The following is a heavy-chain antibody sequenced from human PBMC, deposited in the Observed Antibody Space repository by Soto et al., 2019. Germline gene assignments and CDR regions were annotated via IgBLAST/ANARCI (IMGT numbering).Heavy chain of an antibody. CDR2: ISGSGAST. D-gene: IGHD4-17*01. Sequence: EVQLLESGGGLVQPGGSLRLSCAASGFTFSSYAMNWVRQAPGKGLEWVSGISGSGASTYYADSVKGRFTISRDSSEKTMYLQMNSLRAEDTAVYYCAKDSTVATGFAFYYYNGLDVW. J-gene: IGHJ6*01. CDR1: GFTFSSYA. CDR3: AKDSTVATGFAFYYYNGLDV. V-gene: IGHV3-23*01.